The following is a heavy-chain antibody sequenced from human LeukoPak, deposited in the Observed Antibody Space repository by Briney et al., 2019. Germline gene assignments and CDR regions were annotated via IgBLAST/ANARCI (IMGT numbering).Heavy chain of an antibody. CDR2: IYYSGST. J-gene: IGHJ4*02. D-gene: IGHD3-10*01. CDR1: GGSLSGYY. CDR3: ARQEVRITMVRGVNFGDDY. Sequence: PSETLSLTCAVYGGSLSGYYWSWIRQPPGKGLEWIGNIYYSGSTYYNPSLKSRVTISVDTSKNQFSLKLSSVTAADTAVYYCARQEVRITMVRGVNFGDDYWGQGTLVTVSS. V-gene: IGHV4-34*01.